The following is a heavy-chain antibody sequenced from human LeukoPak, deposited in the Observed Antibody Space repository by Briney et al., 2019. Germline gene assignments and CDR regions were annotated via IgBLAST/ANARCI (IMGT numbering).Heavy chain of an antibody. CDR1: GFTFSSHW. CDR3: ARGRTYYDFWSPPEDYYYGMDV. J-gene: IGHJ6*02. V-gene: IGHV3-7*03. CDR2: IKEDGTRK. Sequence: GGSLRLSCAASGFTFSSHWMTWVRQAPGKGLEWVANIKEDGTRKNYMDSVKGRFTISRDNAKNSLYLQMSGLRAEDTALYYCARGRTYYDFWSPPEDYYYGMDVWGQGTTVTVSS. D-gene: IGHD3-3*01.